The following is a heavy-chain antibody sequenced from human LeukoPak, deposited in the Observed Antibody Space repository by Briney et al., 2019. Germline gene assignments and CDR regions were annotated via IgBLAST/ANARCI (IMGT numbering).Heavy chain of an antibody. V-gene: IGHV4-59*01. CDR2: IYYSGST. D-gene: IGHD2-15*01. CDR1: GGSISSYY. J-gene: IGHJ4*02. Sequence: PSETLSLTCTVSGGSISSYYWSWVRQPPGKGLEWIGYIYYSGSTNYNPSLKSRVTISVDTSKNQFTPKLSSVTAADTAVYYCARVEIGYCSGGSCYPSSYFDYWGQGTLVTVSS. CDR3: ARVEIGYCSGGSCYPSSYFDY.